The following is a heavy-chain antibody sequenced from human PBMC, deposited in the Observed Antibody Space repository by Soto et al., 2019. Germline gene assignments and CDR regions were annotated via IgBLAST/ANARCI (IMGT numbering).Heavy chain of an antibody. V-gene: IGHV4-31*03. CDR2: IYYSGST. D-gene: IGHD4-17*01. CDR1: GGSISSGGYY. Sequence: PSETLSLTCTVSGGSISSGGYYWSWIRQHPGKGLEWIGYIYYSGSTYYNPSLKSRVTISVDTSKNQFSLKLSSVTAADTAVYYCARGAYGDYVGDWFDPWGQGTLVTVSS. CDR3: ARGAYGDYVGDWFDP. J-gene: IGHJ5*02.